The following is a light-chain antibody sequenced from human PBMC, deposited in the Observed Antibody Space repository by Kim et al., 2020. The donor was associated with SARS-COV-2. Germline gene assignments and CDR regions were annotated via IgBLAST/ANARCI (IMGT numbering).Light chain of an antibody. CDR3: QQRNSWPPAVT. J-gene: IGKJ4*01. V-gene: IGKV3-11*01. CDR1: QNIDTY. Sequence: PGERATLSCRASQNIDTYLSWYHQRPGQAPRLLVYDASNRATGVPDRFSGSGSGTDFTLTISSLEPEDFSIYYCQQRNSWPPAVTFGGGTKVDIK. CDR2: DAS.